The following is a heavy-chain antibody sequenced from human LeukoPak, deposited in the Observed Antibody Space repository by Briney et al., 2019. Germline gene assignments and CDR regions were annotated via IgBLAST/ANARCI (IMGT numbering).Heavy chain of an antibody. D-gene: IGHD3-22*01. CDR1: GGTFSSYA. V-gene: IGHV1-69*05. CDR2: IIPIFGTA. J-gene: IGHJ4*02. Sequence: SVKVSCKASGGTFSSYAISWVRQAPGQGLEWMGGIIPIFGTANYAQKFQGRVTITTDESTSTAYMELSSLRSEDTAVYYCATESRTYYYDSSGRSGVDYWGQGTLVTVSS. CDR3: ATESRTYYYDSSGRSGVDY.